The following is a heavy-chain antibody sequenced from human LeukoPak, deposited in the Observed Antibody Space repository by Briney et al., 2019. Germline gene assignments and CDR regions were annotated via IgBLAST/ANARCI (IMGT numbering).Heavy chain of an antibody. D-gene: IGHD2-2*01. CDR3: ARDRSSTLTGWFEP. J-gene: IGHJ5*02. CDR2: ISYDGSNK. Sequence: PGGSLRLSCAASGFTFSGYAMHWVRQAPGKGLEWVAVISYDGSNKYYADSVKGRFTISRDNSNNTLYLQMNSLRAEDTAVYYCARDRSSTLTGWFEPWGQGTLVTASS. CDR1: GFTFSGYA. V-gene: IGHV3-30*01.